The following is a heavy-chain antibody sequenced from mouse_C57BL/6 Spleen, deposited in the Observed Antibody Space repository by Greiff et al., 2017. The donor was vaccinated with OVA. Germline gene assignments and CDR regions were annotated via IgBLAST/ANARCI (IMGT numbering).Heavy chain of an antibody. D-gene: IGHD1-1*01. CDR2: LDPSDSYT. V-gene: IGHV1-59*01. J-gene: IGHJ2*01. CDR1: GYTFTSYW. CDR3: ARRNCGSKRGMDY. Sequence: QVQLQQPGAELVRPGTSVKLSCKASGYTFTSYWMHWVKQRPGQGLEWIGVLDPSDSYTNYNQKFKGKATLTVDTSSSTAYMQLSSLTSEDYAVYSCARRNCGSKRGMDYWGQGTTLTVSS.